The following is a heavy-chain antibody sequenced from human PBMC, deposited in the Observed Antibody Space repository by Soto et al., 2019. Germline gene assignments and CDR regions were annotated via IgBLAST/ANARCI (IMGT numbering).Heavy chain of an antibody. J-gene: IGHJ4*02. D-gene: IGHD1-26*01. Sequence: GGSLRLPCPASGFTFSNYGMSWVRQAPGKGLEWVXAXPXXXTXAXXXDXXXXRFTISRDNSKNTLFLQINNLRAGDTAVYYCAKKSVVGATWYFDYWGQGTLVTVSS. CDR2: XPXXXTXA. CDR1: GFTFSNYG. CDR3: AKKSVVGATWYFDY. V-gene: IGHV3-23*05.